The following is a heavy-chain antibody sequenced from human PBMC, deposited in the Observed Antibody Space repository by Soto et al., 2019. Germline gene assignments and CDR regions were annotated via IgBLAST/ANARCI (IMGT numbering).Heavy chain of an antibody. CDR3: ARHPSDFWFDP. D-gene: IGHD2-21*02. CDR1: GGSISSSSYF. Sequence: SETLPLTCTVSGGSISSSSYFWGWIRQPPGKGLEWIGSIYYSGSTYYNPSLKSRVTVSVDTSKNQFSLKLSSVTAADTAVYYCARHPSDFWFDPWGQGTLVTVSS. V-gene: IGHV4-39*01. J-gene: IGHJ5*02. CDR2: IYYSGST.